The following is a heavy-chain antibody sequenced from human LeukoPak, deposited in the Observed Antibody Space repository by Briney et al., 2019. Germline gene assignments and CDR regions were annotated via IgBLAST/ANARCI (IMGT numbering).Heavy chain of an antibody. CDR3: ARESGLSAFHY. CDR1: GFTFSDHY. CDR2: TRNKANSYTT. J-gene: IGHJ4*02. Sequence: PGGSLRLSCAASGFTFSDHYMDWVRQAPGKGLEWVGRTRNKANSYTTEYAASVKGRFTISRDDSKNSLYLQMNSLKTEDTAVYYCARESGLSAFHYWGQETLVTVSS. V-gene: IGHV3-72*01. D-gene: IGHD2-15*01.